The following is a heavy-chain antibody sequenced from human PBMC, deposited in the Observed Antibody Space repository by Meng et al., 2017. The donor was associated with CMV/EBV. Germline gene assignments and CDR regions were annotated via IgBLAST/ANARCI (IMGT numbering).Heavy chain of an antibody. J-gene: IGHJ5*02. Sequence: SRYTFTSYDINWVRQATGQGLEWMGWMNPNSGNTGYAQKFQGRVTMTRNTSISTAYMELSSLRSEDTAVYYCARGVIVGATGWFDPWGQGTLVTVSS. V-gene: IGHV1-8*01. CDR2: MNPNSGNT. D-gene: IGHD1-26*01. CDR3: ARGVIVGATGWFDP. CDR1: RYTFTSYD.